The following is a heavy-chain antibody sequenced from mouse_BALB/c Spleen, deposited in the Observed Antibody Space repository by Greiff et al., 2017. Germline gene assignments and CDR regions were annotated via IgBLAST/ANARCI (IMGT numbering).Heavy chain of an antibody. Sequence: QVQLKESGAELAKPGASVKMSCKASGYTFTSYWMHWVKQRPGQGLEWIGYINPSTGYTEYNQKFKDKATLTADKSSSTAYMQLSSLTSEDSAVYYCARGGAFITTVVGYWGQGTTLTVSS. CDR1: GYTFTSYW. CDR2: INPSTGYT. J-gene: IGHJ2*01. CDR3: ARGGAFITTVVGY. D-gene: IGHD1-1*01. V-gene: IGHV1-7*01.